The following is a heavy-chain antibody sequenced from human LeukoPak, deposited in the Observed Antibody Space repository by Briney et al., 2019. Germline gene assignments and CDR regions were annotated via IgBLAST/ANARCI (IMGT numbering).Heavy chain of an antibody. V-gene: IGHV3-23*01. D-gene: IGHD3-22*01. Sequence: PGGSLRLSCAASGFTFSSYAMSWVRQAPGKGLEWVSSISGSGGSTYFADSVKGRFTISRDNSKNTLYQQMNSLRAEDTAVYYCAKEYYDSSGYYAAPYFDYWGQGTLVTVSS. CDR3: AKEYYDSSGYYAAPYFDY. J-gene: IGHJ4*02. CDR1: GFTFSSYA. CDR2: ISGSGGST.